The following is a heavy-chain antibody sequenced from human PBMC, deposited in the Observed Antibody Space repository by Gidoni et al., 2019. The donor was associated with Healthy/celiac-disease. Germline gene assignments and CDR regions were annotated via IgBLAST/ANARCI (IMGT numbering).Heavy chain of an antibody. J-gene: IGHJ4*02. CDR1: GGTFSSYT. V-gene: IGHV1-69*08. CDR2: LIPILGIA. CDR3: ARELVTDSSGYYQFDY. Sequence: QVQLVQSGAEVKKPGSSVKVSCKASGGTFSSYTISWVRQAPGQGLEWMGRLIPILGIANYAQKFQGRVTITADKSTSTAYMELSSLRSEDTAVYYCARELVTDSSGYYQFDYWGQGTLVTVSS. D-gene: IGHD3-22*01.